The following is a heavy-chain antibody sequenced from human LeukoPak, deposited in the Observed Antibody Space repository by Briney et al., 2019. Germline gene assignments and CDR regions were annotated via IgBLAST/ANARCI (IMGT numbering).Heavy chain of an antibody. J-gene: IGHJ4*02. CDR2: IKQDGSEI. V-gene: IGHV3-7*01. CDR1: GFTFSRFW. D-gene: IGHD3-16*01. CDR3: ARDWYYSIDY. Sequence: GGSLRPSCAASGFTFSRFWMSWVRQAPGKGLEWVANIKQDGSEIYYLDSVKGRFTISRDNAKNSLYLQMNSLRVEDTAVYYCARDWYYSIDYWGRGTLVTVSS.